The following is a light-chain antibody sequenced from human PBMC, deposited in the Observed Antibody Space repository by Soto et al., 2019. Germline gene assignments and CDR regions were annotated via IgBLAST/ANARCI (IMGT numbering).Light chain of an antibody. V-gene: IGLV2-23*01. CDR1: SSNVGSYNL. CDR2: EGT. J-gene: IGLJ1*01. CDR3: LSSAGNSVYV. Sequence: QSALTQRASVSGSPGQSITISCTGTSSNVGSYNLVSWFQQLPGKVPKLMIYEGTKRPSGVSDRFSGSKSGNTASLTISGLQDDDEADYYCLSSAGNSVYVSGSGTNIT.